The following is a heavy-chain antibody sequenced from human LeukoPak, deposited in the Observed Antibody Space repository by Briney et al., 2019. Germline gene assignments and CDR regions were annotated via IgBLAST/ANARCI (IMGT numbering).Heavy chain of an antibody. CDR3: ARDLGGRFDP. CDR1: GDIVSSNSAA. J-gene: IGHJ5*02. Sequence: SQTLSLTCAISGDIVSSNSAAWSWIKQSPSRGLEWVGRTYYRYKWYNDYAESVKSRIIINPDTSKNQFSLQLNSVTPEDTAVYYCARDLGGRFDPWGQGTLVTVSS. CDR2: TYYRYKWYN. V-gene: IGHV6-1*01.